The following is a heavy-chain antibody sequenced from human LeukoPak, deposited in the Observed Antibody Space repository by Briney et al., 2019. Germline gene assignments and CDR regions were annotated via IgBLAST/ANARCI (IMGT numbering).Heavy chain of an antibody. CDR1: GGSISSYY. CDR2: IYYSGST. D-gene: IGHD3-3*01. CDR3: ARGFGNY. Sequence: SETLSLTCTVSGGSISSYYWSWIRQPPGKGLEWIGYIYYSGSTNYNPSLKSRVTISVDTSKNQFSLKLSSVTAADTAVYYCARGFGNYWGQGTLVTVSS. V-gene: IGHV4-59*01. J-gene: IGHJ4*02.